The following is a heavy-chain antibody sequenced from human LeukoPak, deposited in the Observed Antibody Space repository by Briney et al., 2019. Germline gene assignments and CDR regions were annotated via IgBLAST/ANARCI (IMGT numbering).Heavy chain of an antibody. CDR1: GYTFTGNY. J-gene: IGHJ4*02. CDR2: MNSNSGGT. D-gene: IGHD2-2*01. Sequence: GASVTVSCKASGYTFTGNYMHWVWQAPGPGIEWMGWMNSNSGGTNYAQKFQGRVTMTRDTSISTAYMELSRLRSDDTAVYYCARVFRSAYPDYWGQGTRVTVSS. CDR3: ARVFRSAYPDY. V-gene: IGHV1-2*02.